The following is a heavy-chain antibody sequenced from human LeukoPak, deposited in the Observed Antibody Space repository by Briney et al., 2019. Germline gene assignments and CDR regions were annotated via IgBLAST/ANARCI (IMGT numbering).Heavy chain of an antibody. CDR1: GGSFSGYY. V-gene: IGHV4-34*01. J-gene: IGHJ4*02. CDR2: INHSGST. CDR3: ARGLRSSSWYGGGYFDY. D-gene: IGHD6-13*01. Sequence: SETLSLTCAAYGGSFSGYYWSWIRQPPGKGLEWMGEINHSGSTTYNPSLKSRVTISVDTSKNHFSLKLSSVTAADTAVYYCARGLRSSSWYGGGYFDYWGQGTLVTVSS.